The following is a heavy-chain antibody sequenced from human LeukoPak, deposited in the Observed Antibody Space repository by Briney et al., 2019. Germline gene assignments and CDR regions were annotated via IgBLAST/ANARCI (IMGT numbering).Heavy chain of an antibody. CDR3: ARGVRGVTSRNWFDP. D-gene: IGHD3-10*01. CDR2: INPNSGGT. V-gene: IGHV1-2*02. CDR1: GYTFTGYY. Sequence: ASVKVSCKASGYTFTGYYMHWVRQAPGQGLEWMGWINPNSGGTNYAQKFQGRVTMTRDTSISTAYMELSRLRSDDTAVYYCARGVRGVTSRNWFDPWGQGTLVTVSS. J-gene: IGHJ5*02.